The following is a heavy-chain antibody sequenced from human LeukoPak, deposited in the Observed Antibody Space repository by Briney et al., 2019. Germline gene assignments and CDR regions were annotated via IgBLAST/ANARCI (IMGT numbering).Heavy chain of an antibody. V-gene: IGHV4-4*07. D-gene: IGHD3-16*01. CDR3: ARDLRGGQPYYYYYMDV. CDR2: IYTSGST. CDR1: GGSISSYY. Sequence: PSETLSLTCTVSGGSISSYYWSWIRQPAGKGLEWIGRIYTSGSTNYNPSLKSRVTMSVDTSKNQFSLKLSSVTAADTAVYYCARDLRGGQPYYYYYMDVWGKGTTVTVSS. J-gene: IGHJ6*03.